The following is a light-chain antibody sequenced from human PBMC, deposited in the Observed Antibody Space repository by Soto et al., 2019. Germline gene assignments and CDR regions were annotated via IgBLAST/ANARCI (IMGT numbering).Light chain of an antibody. V-gene: IGKV3D-15*01. CDR1: QSVSGN. CDR3: QQYNNWPPWT. Sequence: EIVMTQSPDTLSVSPGERATLSCSASQSVSGNLAWYQQKPGQAPRLLIYGASTRATGIPARFSGSGSGTEFTLTISSLQSEDSAIYYCQQYNNWPPWTFGQGTKVEIK. J-gene: IGKJ1*01. CDR2: GAS.